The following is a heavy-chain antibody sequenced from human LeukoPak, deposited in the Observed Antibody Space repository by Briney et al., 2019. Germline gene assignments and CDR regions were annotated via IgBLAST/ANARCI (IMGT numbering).Heavy chain of an antibody. V-gene: IGHV3-21*01. CDR2: ISSSSSYI. CDR1: GFTFSSYS. J-gene: IGHJ4*02. D-gene: IGHD5-12*01. CDR3: ARDAAIVATISYFDY. Sequence: PGGSLRLSCAASGFTFSSYSMNWVRQAPGKGLEWVSSISSSSSYIYYADSVKGRFTISRDNAKNSLYLQMNSLRAEDTAVYYCARDAAIVATISYFDYWGQGTLVTVSS.